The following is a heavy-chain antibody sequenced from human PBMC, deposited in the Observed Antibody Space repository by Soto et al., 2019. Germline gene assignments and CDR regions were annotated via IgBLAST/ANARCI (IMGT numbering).Heavy chain of an antibody. D-gene: IGHD6-19*01. J-gene: IGHJ5*02. V-gene: IGHV4-34*01. CDR3: LGWLNDNWVDP. CDR1: GGSFSSYY. CDR2: INHSGSP. Sequence: QVKPQQWGAGLLKPSETLSLTCGVYGGSFSSYYWSWIRQSPGKGLEWIGEINHSGSPIYNPSLKSRISMSLDTSKKQFYFNLSSVTAADTAVYYCLGWLNDNWVDPWGQGTLVTVSS.